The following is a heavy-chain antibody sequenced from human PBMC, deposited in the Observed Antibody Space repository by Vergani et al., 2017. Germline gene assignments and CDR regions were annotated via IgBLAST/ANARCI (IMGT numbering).Heavy chain of an antibody. CDR2: IIPILGIA. D-gene: IGHD6-25*01. J-gene: IGHJ4*02. CDR3: AGEEAHTRRFDY. Sequence: QVQLVQSGAEVKKPGSSVKVSCKASGGTFSSYTISWVRQAPGQGLEWMGRIIPILGIANYAQKFQGRVTITADKSTSTAYMELSSLRSEDTAVYYCAGEEAHTRRFDYWGQGTLVTVSS. V-gene: IGHV1-69*08. CDR1: GGTFSSYT.